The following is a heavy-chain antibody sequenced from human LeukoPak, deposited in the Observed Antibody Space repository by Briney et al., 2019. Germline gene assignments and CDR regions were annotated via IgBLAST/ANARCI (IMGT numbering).Heavy chain of an antibody. Sequence: GASVKVSCKASGYTFTGYYMHWVRQAPGQGLEWMGWINPNSGGTNYAQKFQGRVTMTRDTSISTAYMELSRLRSDDTAVYYCARDQYCSSTSCHNNWFDPWGQGTLVTVSS. CDR2: INPNSGGT. J-gene: IGHJ5*02. D-gene: IGHD2-2*02. V-gene: IGHV1-2*02. CDR3: ARDQYCSSTSCHNNWFDP. CDR1: GYTFTGYY.